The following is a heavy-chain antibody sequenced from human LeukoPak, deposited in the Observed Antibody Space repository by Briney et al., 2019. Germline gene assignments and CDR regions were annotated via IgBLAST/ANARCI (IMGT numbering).Heavy chain of an antibody. CDR3: ARERFLEWLPDY. J-gene: IGHJ4*02. D-gene: IGHD3-3*01. CDR1: GGTFSSYA. Sequence: SVKVSCKASGGTFSSYAISWVRQAPGQGLEWMGGIIPIFGTANYAQEFQGRVTITRDTSASTAYMELSSLTSEDMAVYYCARERFLEWLPDYWGQGTLVTVSS. V-gene: IGHV1-69*05. CDR2: IIPIFGTA.